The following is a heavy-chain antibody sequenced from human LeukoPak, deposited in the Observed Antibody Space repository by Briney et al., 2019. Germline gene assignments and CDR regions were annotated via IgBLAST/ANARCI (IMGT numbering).Heavy chain of an antibody. Sequence: ASVKVSCKASGYTFTSYYMHWVRQAPGQGLEWMGIINPSGGSTSYTQKFQGRVTMTRDMSTSTVYMELSSLRSEDTAVYYCASHTPHYDILTGPIPAGVDDAFDIWGQGTMVTVSS. CDR2: INPSGGST. CDR3: ASHTPHYDILTGPIPAGVDDAFDI. CDR1: GYTFTSYY. V-gene: IGHV1-46*01. J-gene: IGHJ3*02. D-gene: IGHD3-9*01.